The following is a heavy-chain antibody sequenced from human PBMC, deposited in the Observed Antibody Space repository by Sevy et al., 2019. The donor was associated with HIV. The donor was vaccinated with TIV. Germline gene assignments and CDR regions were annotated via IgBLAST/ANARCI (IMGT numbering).Heavy chain of an antibody. V-gene: IGHV3-23*01. J-gene: IGHJ4*02. D-gene: IGHD3-22*01. CDR2: ISGSGGST. CDR3: ATSLAYDSSGYYLGGARFRSPFDY. Sequence: GGSLRLSCAASGFTFSSYAMSWVRQAPGKGLEWVSAISGSGGSTYYADSVKGRFTISRDNSKNTLYLQMNSLRAEDTAVYYCATSLAYDSSGYYLGGARFRSPFDYWGQGTLVTVSS. CDR1: GFTFSSYA.